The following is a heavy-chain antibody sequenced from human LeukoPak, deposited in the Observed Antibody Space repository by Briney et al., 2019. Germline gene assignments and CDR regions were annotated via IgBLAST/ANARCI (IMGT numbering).Heavy chain of an antibody. CDR1: GGSISSYY. V-gene: IGHV4-59*01. D-gene: IGHD2-2*03. Sequence: SETLSLTCTVSGGSISSYYWSWIRQPPGKGLEWIGYIYYSGSTNYNPSLKSRVTMSVDTSKNQFSLKLSSVTAADTAVYYCAKVGGYCSSTSCYSPPNYYYMDVWGKGTTVTVSS. CDR2: IYYSGST. J-gene: IGHJ6*03. CDR3: AKVGGYCSSTSCYSPPNYYYMDV.